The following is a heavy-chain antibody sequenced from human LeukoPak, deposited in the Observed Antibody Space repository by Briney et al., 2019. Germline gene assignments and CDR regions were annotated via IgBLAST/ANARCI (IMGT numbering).Heavy chain of an antibody. CDR2: ISRSGSTI. V-gene: IGHV3-11*01. D-gene: IGHD1-26*01. Sequence: PGGSLRLSCAASGFTFSDYYMSWIRQAPGKGLEWVSYISRSGSTIYYADSVKGRFIISRDNAKNSLYLQMNSLRAEDTAVYYCARDSKIVGASTLPRAIRYWGQGTLVTVSS. J-gene: IGHJ4*02. CDR1: GFTFSDYY. CDR3: ARDSKIVGASTLPRAIRY.